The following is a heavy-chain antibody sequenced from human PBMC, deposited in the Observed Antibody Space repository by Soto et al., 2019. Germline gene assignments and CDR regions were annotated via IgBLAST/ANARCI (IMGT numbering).Heavy chain of an antibody. Sequence: SQTLSLTCAISGDSVSSNSAAWNWIRQSPSRGLEWLGRTYYRSKWYNDYAVSVKSRITINPDTSKNQFSLQLNSVTPEDTAVYYCAHSGYDYASGYYYGMDVWGQGTTVTVS. V-gene: IGHV6-1*01. CDR1: GDSVSSNSAA. D-gene: IGHD5-12*01. J-gene: IGHJ6*02. CDR2: TYYRSKWYN. CDR3: AHSGYDYASGYYYGMDV.